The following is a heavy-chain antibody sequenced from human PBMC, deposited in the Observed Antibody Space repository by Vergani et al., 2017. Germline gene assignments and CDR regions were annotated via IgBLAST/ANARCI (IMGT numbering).Heavy chain of an antibody. Sequence: QVQLVQSGAEVKKPGASVKVSCKASGYTFTSYAMHWVRQAPGQRLEWMGWINAGNGNTKYSQKFQGRVTITRDTSASTAYMELSSLRSEDTAVYYCARDSGRGLVLFDYWGQGTLVTVSS. CDR3: ARDSGRGLVLFDY. CDR2: INAGNGNT. D-gene: IGHD6-19*01. J-gene: IGHJ4*02. CDR1: GYTFTSYA. V-gene: IGHV1-3*01.